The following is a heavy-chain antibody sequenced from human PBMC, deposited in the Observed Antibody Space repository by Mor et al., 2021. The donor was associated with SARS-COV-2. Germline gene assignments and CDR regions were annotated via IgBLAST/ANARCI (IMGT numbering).Heavy chain of an antibody. Sequence: GLEWVGNINHDGSTKFYVDSLKGRFTMSRDNARNSVYLQMNNLRAEDTAVYYGATTADAAAGPHWGQGTLVTVSS. CDR2: INHDGSTK. D-gene: IGHD6-13*01. J-gene: IGHJ4*02. CDR3: ATTADAAAGPH. V-gene: IGHV3-7*03.